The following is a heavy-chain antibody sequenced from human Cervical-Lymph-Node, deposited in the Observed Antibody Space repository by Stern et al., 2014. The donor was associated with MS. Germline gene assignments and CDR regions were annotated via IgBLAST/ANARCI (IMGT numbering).Heavy chain of an antibody. J-gene: IGHJ4*02. CDR1: GGSISSGGYY. CDR3: ARVSYDFWSGYYPFDY. CDR2: IYYSGST. V-gene: IGHV4-31*03. D-gene: IGHD3-3*01. Sequence: QLQLQESGPGLVQPSQTLSLTCTVSGGSISSGGYYWSWIRQHPGKGLEWIGYIYYSGSTYYNPSLKSRVTITVDTSKNQFSLKLSSVTAADTAVYYCARVSYDFWSGYYPFDYWGQGTLVTVSS.